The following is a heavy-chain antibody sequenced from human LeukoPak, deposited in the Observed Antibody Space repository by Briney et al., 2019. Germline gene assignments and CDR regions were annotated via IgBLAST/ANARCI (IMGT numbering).Heavy chain of an antibody. Sequence: PSETRSLTCTVSGYSISSGYYWGWIRQPPGKGLEWIGSIHHSGSSYYNPSLKSRLTISVDTSKNQFSLKLSSVTAADTAVYYCARLDIVGFFDYWGQGTLVTVSS. J-gene: IGHJ4*02. CDR2: IHHSGSS. V-gene: IGHV4-38-2*02. CDR1: GYSISSGYY. CDR3: ARLDIVGFFDY. D-gene: IGHD5-12*01.